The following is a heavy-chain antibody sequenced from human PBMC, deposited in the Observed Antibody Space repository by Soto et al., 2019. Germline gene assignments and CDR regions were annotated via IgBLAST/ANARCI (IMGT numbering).Heavy chain of an antibody. CDR2: ISGSGSST. CDR1: GFTFSNYA. CDR3: AKEQGATKAFDY. Sequence: GGSLRLSCAASGFTFSNYAMNWVRQAPGKGLEWVSGISGSGSSTYYADSVKGRFTISRDNSKNTLYLHMNSLRAEDTAVYYCAKEQGATKAFDYWGQGTLVTVSS. J-gene: IGHJ4*02. D-gene: IGHD1-26*01. V-gene: IGHV3-23*01.